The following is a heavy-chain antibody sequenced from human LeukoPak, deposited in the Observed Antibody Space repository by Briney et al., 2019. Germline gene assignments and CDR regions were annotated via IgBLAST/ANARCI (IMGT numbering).Heavy chain of an antibody. CDR2: MNPNSGNT. V-gene: IGHV1-8*03. J-gene: IGHJ4*02. D-gene: IGHD2-2*02. CDR3: ARDCSSTSCYTEGFDY. Sequence: ASVKVSCKASGYTFTSYDINWVRQATGQGLEWMGWMNPNSGNTGYAQKCQGRVTITRNTSISTAYMELSSLRSEDMAVYYCARDCSSTSCYTEGFDYWGQGTLVTVSS. CDR1: GYTFTSYD.